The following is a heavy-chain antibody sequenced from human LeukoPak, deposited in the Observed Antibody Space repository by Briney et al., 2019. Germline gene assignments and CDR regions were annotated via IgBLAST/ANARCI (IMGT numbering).Heavy chain of an antibody. CDR1: GFTVSSNY. V-gene: IGHV3-66*04. D-gene: IGHD3-22*01. J-gene: IGHJ3*02. CDR2: IYSGRST. Sequence: GGSLRLSCAASGFTVSSNYMSWVRQAPGKGLEWVSVIYSGRSTYYADSVKGRFTISRDNSKNTLYLQMNSLRAEDTAVYYCARRTNYYDSSGYPDHAFDIWGQGTMVTVSS. CDR3: ARRTNYYDSSGYPDHAFDI.